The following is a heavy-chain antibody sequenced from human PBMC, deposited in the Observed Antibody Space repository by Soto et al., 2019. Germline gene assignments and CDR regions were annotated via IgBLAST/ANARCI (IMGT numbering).Heavy chain of an antibody. Sequence: SVSNAWMNWVRQAPGKGLEWVGRIKSKTDGGTTDYAAPVKGRFTISRDDSKNTLYLQMNSLKTEDTAVYYCTTDYFQYKWNYVPFDYWGQGTLVTVSS. V-gene: IGHV3-15*07. CDR1: SVSNAW. CDR3: TTDYFQYKWNYVPFDY. CDR2: IKSKTDGGTT. D-gene: IGHD1-7*01. J-gene: IGHJ4*02.